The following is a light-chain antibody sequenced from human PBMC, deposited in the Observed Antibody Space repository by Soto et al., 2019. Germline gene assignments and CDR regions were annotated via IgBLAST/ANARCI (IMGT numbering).Light chain of an antibody. CDR2: EAS. CDR1: QTVSSS. V-gene: IGKV3-11*01. Sequence: EIVLTQSPATLSLSPGERATLSCRASQTVSSSLAWYQQKPGQAPRLLIYEASNRATGIPARFSGSGSGADFTLTISSLEPEDFAVYYCQHYNHWPPELTFGGGTRVKI. J-gene: IGKJ4*01. CDR3: QHYNHWPPELT.